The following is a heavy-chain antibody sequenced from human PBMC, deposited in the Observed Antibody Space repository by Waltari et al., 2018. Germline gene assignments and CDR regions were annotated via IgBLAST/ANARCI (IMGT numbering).Heavy chain of an antibody. CDR3: VRSYTVTTSPIAGY. J-gene: IGHJ4*02. V-gene: IGHV4-59*01. Sequence: QVQLQESGPGLVKPSETLSLTCTVFGGSISGYYWSWIRQPPGKGLEWIGYSGNKFNPSLKSRVTISLDTSKNQFSLKLSSVTAADTAVYYRVRSYTVTTSPIAGYWGQGTLVTVSS. CDR1: GGSISGYY. D-gene: IGHD4-17*01. CDR2: YSGN.